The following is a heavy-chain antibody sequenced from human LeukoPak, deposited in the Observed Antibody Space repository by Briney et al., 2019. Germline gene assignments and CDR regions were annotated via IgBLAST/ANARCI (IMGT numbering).Heavy chain of an antibody. D-gene: IGHD3-10*01. Sequence: ASVKVSCKASGYTFTGYYMHWVRQAPGQGLEWMGWINPNSGGTNYAQKFQGRVTMTRDTSISTAYMELSRLRSDDTAVYYCASNVWFGELFKEAFDYWGQGTLVTVSS. J-gene: IGHJ4*02. CDR2: INPNSGGT. CDR1: GYTFTGYY. CDR3: ASNVWFGELFKEAFDY. V-gene: IGHV1-2*02.